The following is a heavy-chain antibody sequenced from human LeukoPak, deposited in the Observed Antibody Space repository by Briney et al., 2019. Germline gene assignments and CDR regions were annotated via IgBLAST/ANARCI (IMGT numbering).Heavy chain of an antibody. D-gene: IGHD2/OR15-2a*01. CDR2: IHPSSGAT. Sequence: ASVKVSCKASGYTFIAYHMHWVRQAPGQGLEWMGRIHPSSGATNYAQRFQGRVTLTRDTSVNTAYMELSRLTSDDTAVYYCARDLPFEDWGQGTLVTVSS. CDR1: GYTFIAYH. V-gene: IGHV1-2*06. CDR3: ARDLPFED. J-gene: IGHJ4*02.